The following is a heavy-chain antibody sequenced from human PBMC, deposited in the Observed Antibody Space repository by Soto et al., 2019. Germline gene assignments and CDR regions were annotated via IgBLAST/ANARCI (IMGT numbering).Heavy chain of an antibody. V-gene: IGHV4-59*11. CDR2: IYYSGSA. D-gene: IGHD2-15*01. Sequence: PSETLSLTCAVSGASITSHYWSWIRQPPGKGLEWIGYIYYSGSAYYSPSLKSRVTISADTSKNQISLNLNSVTAVDTAVYYCARHTPAISISDHWGQGTLVTVSS. CDR1: GASITSHY. J-gene: IGHJ4*02. CDR3: ARHTPAISISDH.